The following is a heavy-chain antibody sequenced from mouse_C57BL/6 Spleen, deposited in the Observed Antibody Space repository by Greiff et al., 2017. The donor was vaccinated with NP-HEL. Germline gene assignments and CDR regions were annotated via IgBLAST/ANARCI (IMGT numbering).Heavy chain of an antibody. V-gene: IGHV1-26*01. CDR2: INPNNGGT. CDR1: GYTFTDYY. D-gene: IGHD2-14*01. CDR3: ARNGVRGYFDY. Sequence: EVQLQQSGPELVKPGASVKISCKASGYTFTDYYMNWVKQSHGKSLEWIGDINPNNGGTSYNQKFKGKATLTVDKSSSTAYMELRSLTSEDSAVYYCARNGVRGYFDYWGQGTTLTVSS. J-gene: IGHJ2*01.